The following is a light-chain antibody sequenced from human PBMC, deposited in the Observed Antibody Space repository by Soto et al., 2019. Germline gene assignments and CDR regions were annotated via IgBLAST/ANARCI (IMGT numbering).Light chain of an antibody. V-gene: IGKV1-39*01. CDR3: QQSYSTPPT. CDR2: TSS. J-gene: IGKJ1*01. Sequence: DIQMTQSQASLSASVGDRVTISCRASQSIGRNLNWYQQKPGKAPKLLIFTSSSLQSGVPSRFSGSGSGTDFIFTISNLQPEDFATYFCQQSYSTPPTFGQGTKVEIK. CDR1: QSIGRN.